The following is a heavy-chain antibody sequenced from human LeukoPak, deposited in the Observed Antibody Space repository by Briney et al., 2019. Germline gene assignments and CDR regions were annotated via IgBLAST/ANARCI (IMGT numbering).Heavy chain of an antibody. CDR2: ISSSGSTI. D-gene: IGHD1-1*01. J-gene: IGHJ4*02. Sequence: GGSLRLSCAASGFTFSSYEMNWVRQAPGKGLEWVSYISSSGSTIYYADSVKGRFTISRDNAKNSLYLQMNSLRAEDTAVYYCARAILGWNDVDYFDYWGQGTLVTVSS. CDR3: ARAILGWNDVDYFDY. CDR1: GFTFSSYE. V-gene: IGHV3-48*03.